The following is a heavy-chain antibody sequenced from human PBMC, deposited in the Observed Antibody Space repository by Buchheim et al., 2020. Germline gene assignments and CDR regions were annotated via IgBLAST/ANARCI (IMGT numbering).Heavy chain of an antibody. V-gene: IGHV1-46*01. Sequence: QVQLVQSGAEVKKPGASVKVSCKASGYTFTSYYMHWVRQAPGQGLEWMGIINPSGGSTSYAQKFQGRVTMTRDTSTSTVYMGLGSRRSEDTAVYYWARGGGDSGSYFGHGFDYWGQGTL. CDR1: GYTFTSYY. D-gene: IGHD1-26*01. CDR3: ARGGGDSGSYFGHGFDY. J-gene: IGHJ4*02. CDR2: INPSGGST.